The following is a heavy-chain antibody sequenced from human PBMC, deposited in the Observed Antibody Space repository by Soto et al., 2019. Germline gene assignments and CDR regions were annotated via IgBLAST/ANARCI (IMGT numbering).Heavy chain of an antibody. Sequence: TLSLTCGISGDSVSGDSTAWNWIRQSPSRGLEWLGRTYYSSKWYTDYALSVRSRISITADTSKNQFSLQLNPEDTAFYYCAKALYGSSSSPIDHWGQGTLVTVSS. CDR3: AKALYGSSSSPIDH. J-gene: IGHJ1*01. CDR2: TYYSSKWYT. D-gene: IGHD6-13*01. CDR1: GDSVSGDSTA. V-gene: IGHV6-1*01.